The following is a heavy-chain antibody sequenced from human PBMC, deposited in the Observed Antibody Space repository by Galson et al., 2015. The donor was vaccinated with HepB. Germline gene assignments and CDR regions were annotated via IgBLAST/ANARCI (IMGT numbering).Heavy chain of an antibody. CDR3: ARITYMWNGVDV. J-gene: IGHJ6*02. CDR1: GFTLSSYY. CDR2: IKPDGSEE. D-gene: IGHD1-14*01. V-gene: IGHV3-7*01. Sequence: SLRLSCAASGFTLSSYYMTWIRQAPGKGLEWVANIKPDGSEESYVGSVKGRFAISRDDAKNLLYLQMNSLRAEDTAVYYCARITYMWNGVDVWGQGTTVTVSS.